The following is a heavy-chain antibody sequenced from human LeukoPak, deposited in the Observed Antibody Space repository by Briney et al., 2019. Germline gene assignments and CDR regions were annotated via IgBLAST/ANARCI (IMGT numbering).Heavy chain of an antibody. Sequence: SVKVSCMASGRTFSTYTIGWVRQAPRQGLEWMGAIIPIFGTAHYAQKFQGRVTITADESTSTAYMELSSLRSEDTAVYYCARGGIVAAGIINNHDAFDVWGLGTMVTVSS. J-gene: IGHJ3*01. CDR3: ARGGIVAAGIINNHDAFDV. CDR1: GRTFSTYT. D-gene: IGHD6-13*01. CDR2: IIPIFGTA. V-gene: IGHV1-69*13.